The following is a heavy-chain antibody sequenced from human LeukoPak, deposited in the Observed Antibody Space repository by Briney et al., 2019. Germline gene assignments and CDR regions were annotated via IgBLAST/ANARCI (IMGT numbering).Heavy chain of an antibody. Sequence: ASVTVSCMASGYTFTGYYMHWVRPAPGQGLAGMGWINPNSGGTNYAQKFQGRVTITRDTSISTAYMELSRLRSDDTAVYYCASFTMIKDYYFDYWGQGTLVTVSS. CDR2: INPNSGGT. J-gene: IGHJ4*02. D-gene: IGHD3-22*01. V-gene: IGHV1-2*02. CDR3: ASFTMIKDYYFDY. CDR1: GYTFTGYY.